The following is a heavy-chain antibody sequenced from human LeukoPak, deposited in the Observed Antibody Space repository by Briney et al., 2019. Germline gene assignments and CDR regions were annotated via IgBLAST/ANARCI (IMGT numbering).Heavy chain of an antibody. CDR2: IYHSGST. D-gene: IGHD3-16*01. Sequence: SETLALTCAVSGGSISSAGYSWSWIRQPPGKGLEWIGYIYHSGSTYYNSSLKSRVTISVDRSKNQFSLKLTSVTAADTAVYYCARLGRYDYFIDYWGQGTLVTVSS. CDR3: ARLGRYDYFIDY. CDR1: GGSISSAGYS. J-gene: IGHJ4*02. V-gene: IGHV4-30-2*01.